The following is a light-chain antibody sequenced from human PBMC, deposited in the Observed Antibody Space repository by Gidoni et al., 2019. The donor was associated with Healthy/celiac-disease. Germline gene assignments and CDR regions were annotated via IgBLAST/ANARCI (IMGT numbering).Light chain of an antibody. CDR2: GAS. Sequence: EIVMTQSTATLSVSTGERATLSCRASQSVSSNLAWYPQKPGQAPMLLLYGASTRATGIPARFSGSGSGTEFTLTISSLQSEDFAVYYCQQYHNWPGTFGQGTKVEIK. V-gene: IGKV3-15*01. CDR1: QSVSSN. J-gene: IGKJ1*01. CDR3: QQYHNWPGT.